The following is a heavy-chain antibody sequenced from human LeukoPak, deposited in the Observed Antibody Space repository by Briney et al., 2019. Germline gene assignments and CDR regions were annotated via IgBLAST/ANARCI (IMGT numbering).Heavy chain of an antibody. CDR2: IYSSGGT. J-gene: IGHJ4*02. CDR3: ARGDQTYYFDY. Sequence: PSETLSLTCNVSGGSIRGYYWSWIRQPPGKGLEWIGYIYSSGGTNYNPSLKSRVTISVDTSKNQFSLKLSSVTAADTAVYYCARGDQTYYFDYWGQGTLVTVSS. CDR1: GGSIRGYY. V-gene: IGHV4-59*12.